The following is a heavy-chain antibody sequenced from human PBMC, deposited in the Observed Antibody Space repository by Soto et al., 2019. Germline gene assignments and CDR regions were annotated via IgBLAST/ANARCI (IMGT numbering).Heavy chain of an antibody. J-gene: IGHJ4*02. CDR2: IRSKTNNYVT. Sequence: GGSLRLSCVGSGFTFSAAAIHWVRQAPGQGLEWVGRIRSKTNNYVTAFSASVEGRFTLSRDDSRNTTYLDMQSLRVEDTAVYFCTASPYWGQGTLVTVSS. CDR3: TASPY. V-gene: IGHV3-73*01. CDR1: GFTFSAAA.